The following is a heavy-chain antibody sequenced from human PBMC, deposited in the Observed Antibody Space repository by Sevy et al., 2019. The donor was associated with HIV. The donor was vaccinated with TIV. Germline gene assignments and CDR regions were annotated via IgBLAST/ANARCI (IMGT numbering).Heavy chain of an antibody. D-gene: IGHD2-21*01. Sequence: GGSLRLSCAASGFSFSDYRMHWVHQAPGKGLEWVAVISYDGRNNKYNADSVKGRFTISRDNSKNTLYLQMNSLRAEDTAIYYCARDRVEILSSAFDYWGQGTLVTVSS. J-gene: IGHJ4*02. V-gene: IGHV3-30*03. CDR1: GFSFSDYR. CDR2: ISYDGRNNK. CDR3: ARDRVEILSSAFDY.